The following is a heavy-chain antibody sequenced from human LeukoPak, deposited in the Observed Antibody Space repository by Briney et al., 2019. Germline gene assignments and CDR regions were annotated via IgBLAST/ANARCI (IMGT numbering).Heavy chain of an antibody. V-gene: IGHV4-39*07. CDR3: AREWSSGWYEGFDY. Sequence: PSETLSLTCTVSGGSISSSSYYWGWIRQPPGKGLEWIGSIYYSGSTYYNPSLKSRVTISVDTSKNQFSLKLSSVTAADTAVYYCAREWSSGWYEGFDYWGQGTLVTVSS. J-gene: IGHJ4*02. CDR2: IYYSGST. D-gene: IGHD6-19*01. CDR1: GGSISSSSYY.